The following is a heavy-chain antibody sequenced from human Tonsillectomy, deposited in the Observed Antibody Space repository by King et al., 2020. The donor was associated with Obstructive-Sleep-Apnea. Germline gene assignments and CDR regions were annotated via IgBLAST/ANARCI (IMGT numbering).Heavy chain of an antibody. CDR1: GFTFSSYW. Sequence: VQLVESGGGLVQPGGSLRLSCAASGFTFSSYWMHWVRQAPGKGLVWVSRINSDGSSTSYADSVKGRFTISRDNAKNTLYLQMNSLRAEDTAVYYCARDRGFGYSYGFYYYGMDVWGQGTTVTVSS. J-gene: IGHJ6*02. CDR2: INSDGSST. V-gene: IGHV3-74*01. D-gene: IGHD5-18*01. CDR3: ARDRGFGYSYGFYYYGMDV.